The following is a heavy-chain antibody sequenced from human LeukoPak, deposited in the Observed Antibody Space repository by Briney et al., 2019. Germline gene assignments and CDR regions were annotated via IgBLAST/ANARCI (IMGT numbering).Heavy chain of an antibody. CDR2: ISYDGSNK. CDR3: ARDGSIRVRWLEGAFDI. V-gene: IGHV3-30*04. Sequence: PGRSLRLSCAASGFTFSSYAMHWVRQAPGKGLEGVAVISYDGSNKYYAGSVKGRFTSSRDDSQNTLYLQMNSLRAEDTAVYYCARDGSIRVRWLEGAFDIWGQGTMVTVSS. D-gene: IGHD6-19*01. CDR1: GFTFSSYA. J-gene: IGHJ3*02.